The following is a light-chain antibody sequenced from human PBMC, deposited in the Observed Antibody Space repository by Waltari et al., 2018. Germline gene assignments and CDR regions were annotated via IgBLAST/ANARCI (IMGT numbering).Light chain of an antibody. J-gene: IGKJ3*01. CDR3: QQYYSTPRGLFT. Sequence: DIVMTQSPDSLAVSLGERATINCKSSQSGLDSSNNKNYLAWYQQKPGQPPKLLIYWASTRESGVPDRFSGSGSGTDFTLTISSLQAEDVAVYYCQQYYSTPRGLFTFGPGTKVDIK. CDR1: QSGLDSSNNKNY. CDR2: WAS. V-gene: IGKV4-1*01.